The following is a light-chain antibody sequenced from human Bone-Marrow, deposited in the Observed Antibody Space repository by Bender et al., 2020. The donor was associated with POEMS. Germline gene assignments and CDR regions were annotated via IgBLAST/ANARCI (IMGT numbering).Light chain of an antibody. J-gene: IGLJ2*01. Sequence: QSALTQPRSVSGSPGQSVTISCTGTSSDVGGYNYVSWYQQHPGKPPKLMIYDVSNRPSGVPDRFSCSKSGNTASLTVSGLQAEDEADYYCYAFAGSETYVFGGGSKLTVL. CDR3: YAFAGSETYV. V-gene: IGLV2-11*01. CDR1: SSDVGGYNY. CDR2: DVS.